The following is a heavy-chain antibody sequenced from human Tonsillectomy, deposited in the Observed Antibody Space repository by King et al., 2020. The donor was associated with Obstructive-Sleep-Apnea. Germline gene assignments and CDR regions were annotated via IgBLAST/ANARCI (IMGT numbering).Heavy chain of an antibody. J-gene: IGHJ4*02. CDR3: AGGDGQWLAYYFDY. Sequence: QLQESGPGLVKPSETLSLTCTVSGGSISSYYWSWIRQPPGKGLEWIGYIYYSGSTNYNPSLKSRVTISVDTSKNQFSLKLSSVTAADTAVYYCAGGDGQWLAYYFDYWGQGTLVTVSS. CDR1: GGSISSYY. CDR2: IYYSGST. D-gene: IGHD6-19*01. V-gene: IGHV4-59*08.